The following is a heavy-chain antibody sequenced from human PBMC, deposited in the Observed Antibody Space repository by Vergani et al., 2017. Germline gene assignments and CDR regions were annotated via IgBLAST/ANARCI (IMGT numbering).Heavy chain of an antibody. Sequence: QGQLAQSGAEVKKPGSSVKVSCKASGGTFSSYAISWVRQAPGQGLEWMGGIMPIFGTANYEQKFQGRVTITADESTSTAYMEVSSLRSEDTAVYYCARRPDTSLPFDYWGQGTLVTVSS. V-gene: IGHV1-69*13. D-gene: IGHD5-18*01. CDR1: GGTFSSYA. CDR3: ARRPDTSLPFDY. CDR2: IMPIFGTA. J-gene: IGHJ4*02.